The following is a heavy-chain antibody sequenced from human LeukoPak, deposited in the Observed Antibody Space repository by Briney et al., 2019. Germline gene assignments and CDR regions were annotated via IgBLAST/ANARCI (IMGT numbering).Heavy chain of an antibody. J-gene: IGHJ2*01. CDR1: GYTFTSYY. V-gene: IGHV1-46*03. Sequence: ASAKVSCKASGYTFTSYYMHWVRQAPGQGLEWMGIINPSGGSTSYAQKFQGRVTMTRDTSTSTVYMELSSLRSEDTAVYYCARDVPEHYGSGSLHWYFDLWGRGTLVTVSS. D-gene: IGHD3-10*01. CDR2: INPSGGST. CDR3: ARDVPEHYGSGSLHWYFDL.